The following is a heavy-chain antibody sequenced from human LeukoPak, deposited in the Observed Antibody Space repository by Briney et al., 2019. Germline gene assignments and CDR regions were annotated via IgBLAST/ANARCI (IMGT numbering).Heavy chain of an antibody. Sequence: SETLSLTCAVYGGSSSGYYWSWIRQPPGKGLEWIGEINHSGSTNYNPSLKSRVTISVDTSKNQFSLKLSSVTAADTAVYYCARAYSSGWYLRVPYFDYWGQGTLVTVSS. J-gene: IGHJ4*02. CDR2: INHSGST. V-gene: IGHV4-34*01. CDR3: ARAYSSGWYLRVPYFDY. CDR1: GGSSSGYY. D-gene: IGHD6-19*01.